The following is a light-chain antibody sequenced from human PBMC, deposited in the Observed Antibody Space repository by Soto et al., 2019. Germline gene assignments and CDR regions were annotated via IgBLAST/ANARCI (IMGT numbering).Light chain of an antibody. Sequence: DLQMTQSPSSLSASVGDRVTITCQASQDISNYLNWYQQKPGKAPKLLIYDASNLETGVPSRFSGRVSETDSTVSLSSVQTGDIATYYCQQYDNLLHTFGGGTKVEIK. CDR3: QQYDNLLHT. J-gene: IGKJ4*01. CDR1: QDISNY. CDR2: DAS. V-gene: IGKV1-33*01.